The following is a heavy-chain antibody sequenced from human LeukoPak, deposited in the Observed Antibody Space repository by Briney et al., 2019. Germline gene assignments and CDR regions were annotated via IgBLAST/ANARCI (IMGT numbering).Heavy chain of an antibody. D-gene: IGHD5-18*01. CDR1: GDSVSSNSAT. J-gene: IGHJ2*01. CDR3: TRAGSYGYYWYFDL. Sequence: SQTLSLTCAISGDSVSSNSATWNWIRQSPSRGLEWLGRTYYRTKWYNDYAVSVKSRITINPDTSKSQFSLQLNSVTPEDTAVYYCTRAGSYGYYWYFDLWGRGTLVTVSS. V-gene: IGHV6-1*01. CDR2: TYYRTKWYN.